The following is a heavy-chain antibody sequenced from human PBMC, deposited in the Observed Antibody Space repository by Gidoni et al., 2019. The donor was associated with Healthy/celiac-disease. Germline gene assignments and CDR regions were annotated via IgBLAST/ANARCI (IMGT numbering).Heavy chain of an antibody. D-gene: IGHD3-22*01. Sequence: EVQLVESGGGLIQTGGSRRLSCAASGFTVSSNYMSWVRQAPGKGLEWVSVIYSGGSTYYADSVKGRFTISRDNSKNTLYLQMNSLRAEDTAVYYCARETYDSSGYWFDPWGQGTLVTVSS. CDR3: ARETYDSSGYWFDP. J-gene: IGHJ5*02. CDR2: IYSGGST. CDR1: GFTVSSNY. V-gene: IGHV3-53*01.